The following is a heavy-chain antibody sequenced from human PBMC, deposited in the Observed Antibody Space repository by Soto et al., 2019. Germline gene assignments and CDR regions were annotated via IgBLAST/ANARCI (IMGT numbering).Heavy chain of an antibody. J-gene: IGHJ4*02. CDR3: ASLESDSYYFAY. CDR2: ISSSSSYI. V-gene: IGHV3-21*01. D-gene: IGHD2-15*01. Sequence: EVQLVESGGGLVKPGGSLRLSCAASGFTFSSYSMNWVRQSPGKWLEWVSSISSSSSYIYYADSVKGRFTISRDNAKNSLYLQMNSLRAEDTAVDYCASLESDSYYFAYWCQGTLVTVSS. CDR1: GFTFSSYS.